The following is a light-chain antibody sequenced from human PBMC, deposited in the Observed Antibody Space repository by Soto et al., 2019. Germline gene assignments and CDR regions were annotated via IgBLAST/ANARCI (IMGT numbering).Light chain of an antibody. CDR3: QQYGSSSSWT. Sequence: IVLTQSPVTLSLSSGERATLSCRASQSVGDSYLAWYQQKPGQPPRLLIYGASSRATGIPDRFSGSGSGTDFTLTIDRLEPEDFAVYYCQQYGSSSSWTFGQGTKVDI. CDR2: GAS. V-gene: IGKV3-20*01. CDR1: QSVGDSY. J-gene: IGKJ1*01.